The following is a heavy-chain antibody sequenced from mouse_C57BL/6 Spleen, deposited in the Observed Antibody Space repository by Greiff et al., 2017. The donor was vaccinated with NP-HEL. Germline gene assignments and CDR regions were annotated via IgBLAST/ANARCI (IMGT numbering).Heavy chain of an antibody. Sequence: QVQLQQPGAELVMPGASVKLSCKASGYTFTSYWMHWVKQRPGQGLEWIGEIDPSDSYTNYNQKFKGKSTLTVDKSSSPAYMQLSSLTSEASAVYYCARLDYGNYGEVDYWGQGTTLTVSS. J-gene: IGHJ2*01. CDR1: GYTFTSYW. V-gene: IGHV1-69*01. CDR2: IDPSDSYT. D-gene: IGHD2-1*01. CDR3: ARLDYGNYGEVDY.